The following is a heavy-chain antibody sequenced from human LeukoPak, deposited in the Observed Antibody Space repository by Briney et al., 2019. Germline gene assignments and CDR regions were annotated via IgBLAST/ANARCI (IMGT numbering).Heavy chain of an antibody. CDR3: ARDGHVVVPATHNWFDP. CDR2: IYYSGST. J-gene: IGHJ5*02. V-gene: IGHV4-39*07. D-gene: IGHD2-2*01. Sequence: MSSETLSLTCTVSGGSISSSSYYWGWIRQPPGKGLEWIGSIYYSGSTYYNPSLKSRVTISVDTSKNQFSLKLSSVTAADTAVYYCARDGHVVVPATHNWFDPWGQGTLVTVSS. CDR1: GGSISSSSYY.